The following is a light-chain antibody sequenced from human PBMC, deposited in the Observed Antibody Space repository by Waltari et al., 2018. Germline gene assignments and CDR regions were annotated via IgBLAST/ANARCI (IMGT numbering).Light chain of an antibody. CDR1: QSVLYSSNNKNY. CDR2: WAS. J-gene: IGKJ2*01. CDR3: QQYYITPQT. V-gene: IGKV4-1*01. Sequence: DIVMTQSPDSLAVSLGESATINGKSSQSVLYSSNNKNYLAWYKQKPGQPPKLLIYWASTRESGVPDRFSGSGSGTDFTLTISSLQAEDVAVYYCQQYYITPQTFGQGTKLEIK.